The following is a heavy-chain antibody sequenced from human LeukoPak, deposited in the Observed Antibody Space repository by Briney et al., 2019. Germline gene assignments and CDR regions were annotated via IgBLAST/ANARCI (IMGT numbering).Heavy chain of an antibody. J-gene: IGHJ6*03. CDR2: IYYSGST. V-gene: IGHV4-59*08. D-gene: IGHD1-7*01. Sequence: SETLSLTCTVSGGSISSYYWSWIRQPPGKGLEWIGYIYYSGSTNYNPSLKSRVTISVDTSKNQFSLKLSSVTAADTAVYYCARTAMLGYALELNYYYYMDVWGKGTTVTVSS. CDR3: ARTAMLGYALELNYYYYMDV. CDR1: GGSISSYY.